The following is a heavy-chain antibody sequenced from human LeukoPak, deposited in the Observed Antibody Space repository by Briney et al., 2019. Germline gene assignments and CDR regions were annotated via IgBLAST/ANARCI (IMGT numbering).Heavy chain of an antibody. Sequence: GGSLRLSCAVSGFTFSWYSMNWVRQAPGKGLEWLSYITRSSSTISYADSVKGRFTISRDNAKNSLYLQMNSLRVDDTAVYYCATADRGAFDIWGQGTMVIVSS. V-gene: IGHV3-48*01. CDR3: ATADRGAFDI. J-gene: IGHJ3*02. CDR1: GFTFSWYS. CDR2: ITRSSSTI.